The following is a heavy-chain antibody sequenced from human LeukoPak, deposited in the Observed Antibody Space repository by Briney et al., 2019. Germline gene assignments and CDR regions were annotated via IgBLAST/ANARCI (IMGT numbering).Heavy chain of an antibody. CDR2: INTNSGGT. V-gene: IGHV1-2*02. D-gene: IGHD2-2*01. Sequence: ASVKVSCKASGYTFTGYYMHWVRQAPGQGLEWMGWINTNSGGTNYAQKFQGRVPMTRDTSIRTAYMELSRLRSDDTAVYYCARDLGAVVVPAALNWFDPWGQGTLVTVSS. CDR3: ARDLGAVVVPAALNWFDP. J-gene: IGHJ5*02. CDR1: GYTFTGYY.